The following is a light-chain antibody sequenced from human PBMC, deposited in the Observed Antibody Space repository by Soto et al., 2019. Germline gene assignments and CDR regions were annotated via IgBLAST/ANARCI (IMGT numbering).Light chain of an antibody. CDR3: QQYNTYS. J-gene: IGKJ2*01. CDR1: QDISNY. V-gene: IGKV1-5*03. CDR2: KTS. Sequence: DIQMTQSPSSLSASVGDRVTITCQASQDISNYLNWYQQKPGKAPKLLIYKTSTLESGVPSRFSGSGSGTEFTLTISNLQPDDFATYYCQQYNTYSFGQGTKVDIK.